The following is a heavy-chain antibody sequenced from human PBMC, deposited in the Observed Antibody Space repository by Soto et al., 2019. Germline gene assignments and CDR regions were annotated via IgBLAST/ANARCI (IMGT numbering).Heavy chain of an antibody. CDR3: AKERYGSGSGYYYGMDV. D-gene: IGHD3-10*01. Sequence: QVQLVESGGGVVQPGRSLRLSCAASGFTFSSYGMNWVRQAPGKGLEWVAVISYDGTNKYYADSVKGRFTISRDNSKNTLYLQMNSLRAEDTAVYYCAKERYGSGSGYYYGMDVWGQGTTVTVSS. CDR1: GFTFSSYG. V-gene: IGHV3-30*18. J-gene: IGHJ6*02. CDR2: ISYDGTNK.